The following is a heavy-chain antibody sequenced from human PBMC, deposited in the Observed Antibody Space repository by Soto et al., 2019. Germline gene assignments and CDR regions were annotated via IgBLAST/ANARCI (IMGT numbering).Heavy chain of an antibody. V-gene: IGHV4-39*01. CDR2: VYHNGGA. CDR1: GVSIHDSHSF. Sequence: SETLSLTCTVSGVSIHDSHSFWAWIRQPPGKGLQFIASVYHNGGAHYNSSLKSRVTISVDTANNQVSLRMRSLTAADTAFYYCGRVVEGATRHTDPDSWGQGILVTVSS. D-gene: IGHD2-21*01. CDR3: GRVVEGATRHTDPDS. J-gene: IGHJ5*01.